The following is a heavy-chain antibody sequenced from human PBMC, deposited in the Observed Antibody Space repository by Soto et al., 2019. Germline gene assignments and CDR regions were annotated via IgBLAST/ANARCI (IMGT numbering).Heavy chain of an antibody. CDR1: GFSLSTSGMC. D-gene: IGHD3-9*01. CDR2: IDWDDDK. Sequence: SGPTLVNPTQTLTLTCTFSGFSLSTSGMCVSWIRQPPGKALEWLARIDWDDDKYYSTSLKTRLTISKDTSKNQVVLTMTNMDPVDTATYYCARIRVYYDKLTGSPRYYYDYWGQGTLVTVSS. CDR3: ARIRVYYDKLTGSPRYYYDY. V-gene: IGHV2-70*11. J-gene: IGHJ4*02.